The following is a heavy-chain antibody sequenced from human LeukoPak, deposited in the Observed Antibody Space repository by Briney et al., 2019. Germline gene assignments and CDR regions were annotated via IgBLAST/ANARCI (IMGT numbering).Heavy chain of an antibody. CDR2: IYYTGTT. J-gene: IGHJ4*02. V-gene: IGHV4-59*08. Sequence: SETLSLTCTVSGGSISSYYWSWIRQSPGKGLEWIGYIYYTGTTNYNPSLKSRVTISVDTSKNQFSLEVNSVTAADTAVYYCARRSSGGWRYFDFWGQGTLVTVSS. CDR3: ARRSSGGWRYFDF. CDR1: GGSISSYY. D-gene: IGHD6-25*01.